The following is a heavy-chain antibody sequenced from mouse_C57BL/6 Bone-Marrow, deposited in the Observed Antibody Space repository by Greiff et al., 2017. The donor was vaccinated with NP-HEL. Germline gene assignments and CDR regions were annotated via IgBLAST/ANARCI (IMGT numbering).Heavy chain of an antibody. CDR2: ISYSGST. CDR3: ARSPDYGNLYYFDY. CDR1: GYSITSDY. J-gene: IGHJ2*01. D-gene: IGHD2-1*01. Sequence: EVKLQESGPGLAKPSQTLSLTCSVPGYSITSDYWNWIRKFPGNKLEYMGYISYSGSTYYNPSLKCRISITRDTSKNQDYLQLNSVTTEDTATYYCARSPDYGNLYYFDYWGQGTTLTVS. V-gene: IGHV3-8*01.